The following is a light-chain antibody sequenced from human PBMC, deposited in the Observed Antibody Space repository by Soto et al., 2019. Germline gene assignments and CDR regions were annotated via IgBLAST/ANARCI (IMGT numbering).Light chain of an antibody. Sequence: QSVLTQPPSASGTPGQSVTISCSGSSANIGSNKVHWYQQLPGTAPKLLIFNSFHRPSGVPDRFSGSKSCTSASLALSGLQTEDEADYDCAAWDDSLNGWVFGGGTKLTVL. CDR1: SANIGSNK. V-gene: IGLV1-44*01. J-gene: IGLJ3*02. CDR3: AAWDDSLNGWV. CDR2: NSF.